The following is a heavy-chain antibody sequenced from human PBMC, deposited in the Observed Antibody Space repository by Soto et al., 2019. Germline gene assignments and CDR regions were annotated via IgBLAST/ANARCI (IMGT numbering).Heavy chain of an antibody. D-gene: IGHD3-10*01. CDR2: INHSGST. Sequence: SETLSLTCAVYGGSFSGYYWSWIRQPPGKGLEWIGEINHSGSTNYNPSLKSRVTISVDTAKNQFSLKVSSVTAADTAVYYCARGHYGSGSYYNFDYWGQGTLVTVSS. J-gene: IGHJ4*02. CDR1: GGSFSGYY. CDR3: ARGHYGSGSYYNFDY. V-gene: IGHV4-34*01.